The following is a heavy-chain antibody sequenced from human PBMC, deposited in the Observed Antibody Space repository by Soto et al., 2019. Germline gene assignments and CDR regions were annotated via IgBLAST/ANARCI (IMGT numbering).Heavy chain of an antibody. CDR1: GFTFSSYG. CDR2: IWYDGSNK. J-gene: IGHJ4*02. D-gene: IGHD6-19*01. Sequence: GGSLRLSCAASGFTFSSYGMHWVRQAPGKGLEWVAVIWYDGSNKYYADSVKGRFTISRDNSKNTLYLQMNSLRAEDTAVYYCARGDSSGWPHPPSFLDYWGQGTLVTVSS. V-gene: IGHV3-33*01. CDR3: ARGDSSGWPHPPSFLDY.